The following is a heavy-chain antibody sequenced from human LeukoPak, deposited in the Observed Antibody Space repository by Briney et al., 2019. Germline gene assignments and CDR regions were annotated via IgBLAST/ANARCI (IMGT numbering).Heavy chain of an antibody. CDR2: IIPIFGTA. CDR1: GGTFSSYA. Sequence: SVKVSCKASGGTFSSYAISWVRQAPGQGLEWMGRIIPIFGTANYAQKFQGRVTITADKSTSTAYMELSSLRSEDTAVYYCARAEEAYDSSGPLNWFDPWGQGTLVAVSS. CDR3: ARAEEAYDSSGPLNWFDP. V-gene: IGHV1-69*06. J-gene: IGHJ5*02. D-gene: IGHD3-22*01.